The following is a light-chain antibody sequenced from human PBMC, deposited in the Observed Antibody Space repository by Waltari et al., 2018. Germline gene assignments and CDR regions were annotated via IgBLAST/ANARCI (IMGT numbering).Light chain of an antibody. V-gene: IGKV3-20*01. CDR3: QQYGSSPPIT. Sequence: EIVLTQSPGTLSLSPVERATLSCSASQSVSSSYLAWYQQKPGQAPRLLIYGASSRATGIPDRFSGSGSGTDFTLTISRLEPEDFAVYYCQQYGSSPPITFGQGTRLEIK. CDR1: QSVSSSY. CDR2: GAS. J-gene: IGKJ5*01.